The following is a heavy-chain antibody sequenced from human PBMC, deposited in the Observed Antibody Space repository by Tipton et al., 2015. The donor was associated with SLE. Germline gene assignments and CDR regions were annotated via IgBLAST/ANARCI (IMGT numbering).Heavy chain of an antibody. D-gene: IGHD5-18*01. CDR2: IYYSGST. J-gene: IGHJ3*02. CDR3: ARDSGYSYGDDAFDI. V-gene: IGHV4-30-2*01. Sequence: TLSLTCAASGGSISSGGYSWSWIRQPPGKGLEWIGYIYYSGSTYYNPSLKSRVTISVDRSKNQFSLKLSSVTAADTAVYYCARDSGYSYGDDAFDIWGQGTMVTVSS. CDR1: GGSISSGGYS.